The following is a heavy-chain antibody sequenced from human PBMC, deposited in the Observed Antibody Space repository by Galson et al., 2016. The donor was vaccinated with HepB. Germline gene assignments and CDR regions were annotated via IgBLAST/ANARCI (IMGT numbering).Heavy chain of an antibody. V-gene: IGHV3-49*03. Sequence: SLRLSCAASEFTFGDYAMSWFRQAPGKGLEWVGFIRSKAYGGTTEYAASVKGRFTISRDDSKSIAYLQMNSLKTEDTAVYYCTRELRAYSSTWYVDYWGQGTLVTVSS. D-gene: IGHD6-13*01. CDR1: EFTFGDYA. CDR3: TRELRAYSSTWYVDY. CDR2: IRSKAYGGTT. J-gene: IGHJ4*02.